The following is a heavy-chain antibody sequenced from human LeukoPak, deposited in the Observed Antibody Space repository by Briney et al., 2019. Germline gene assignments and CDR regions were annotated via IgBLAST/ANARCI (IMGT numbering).Heavy chain of an antibody. Sequence: GGSLRLSCAASGFTFSNYAMSWVRQAPGKGLEWVSAISASGYGTYYAGSVTGRFTLSRDNSKNTLYLQMNSLRAEDTAVYYCAKNPSLYCSSTTCYGDYWGQGTLVTVSS. CDR2: ISASGYGT. V-gene: IGHV3-23*01. CDR1: GFTFSNYA. D-gene: IGHD2-2*01. J-gene: IGHJ4*02. CDR3: AKNPSLYCSSTTCYGDY.